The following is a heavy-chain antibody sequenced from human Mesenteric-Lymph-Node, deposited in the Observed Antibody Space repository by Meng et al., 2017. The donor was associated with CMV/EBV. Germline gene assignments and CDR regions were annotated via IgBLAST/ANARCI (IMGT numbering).Heavy chain of an antibody. J-gene: IGHJ6*02. Sequence: GGSLRLSCAASGFIFDDYGMSWVRQAPGKGLEWVSYISSSGSTIYYADSVKGRFTISRDNAKNSLYLQMNGLRAEDTAVYYCARDLVPEYSSSWYGGRDYGMDVWGQGTTVTVSS. CDR2: ISSSGSTI. CDR3: ARDLVPEYSSSWYGGRDYGMDV. CDR1: GFIFDDYG. D-gene: IGHD6-13*01. V-gene: IGHV3-48*03.